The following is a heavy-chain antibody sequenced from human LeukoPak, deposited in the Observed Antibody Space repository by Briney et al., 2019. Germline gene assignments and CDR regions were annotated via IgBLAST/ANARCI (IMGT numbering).Heavy chain of an antibody. CDR3: ARGGAARPDF. D-gene: IGHD6-6*01. Sequence: GGSLRLSCAASGFTFSNYGMNWVRLAPGKGLEWVAYISNNGRNINYADSVRGRFTISRDNAKNSLYLQMNSLRVEDRAVYYCARGGAARPDFWGQGTLVTVSA. CDR1: GFTFSNYG. V-gene: IGHV3-48*04. J-gene: IGHJ4*02. CDR2: ISNNGRNI.